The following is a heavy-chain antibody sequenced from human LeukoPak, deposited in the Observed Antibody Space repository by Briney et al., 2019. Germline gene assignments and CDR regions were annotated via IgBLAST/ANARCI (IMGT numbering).Heavy chain of an antibody. V-gene: IGHV3-64D*06. Sequence: PGGSLRLSCSASGFTFSSYAMHWVRPAPGKGLEYVSAISSNGGSTYYADSVKGRFTISRDNSKNTLYLQMSSLRAEDTAVYYCVKDKTPYSSGWSVIFDYWGQGTLVTVSS. CDR3: VKDKTPYSSGWSVIFDY. D-gene: IGHD6-19*01. CDR1: GFTFSSYA. CDR2: ISSNGGST. J-gene: IGHJ4*02.